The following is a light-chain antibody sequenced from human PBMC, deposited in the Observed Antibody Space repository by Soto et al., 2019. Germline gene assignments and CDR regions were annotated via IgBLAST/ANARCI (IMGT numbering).Light chain of an antibody. V-gene: IGKV3-20*01. CDR1: QSVDSKY. CDR3: QQYGYSSWT. CDR2: AAS. Sequence: EIVLTQSPATLSLSPGERATLSCRASQSVDSKYLAWYQQKPGQAPRILIFAASSRATGIPDRFSGSGSGTDFTLTISRLEPGDFAVYYCQQYGYSSWTFGQGTKVEIK. J-gene: IGKJ1*01.